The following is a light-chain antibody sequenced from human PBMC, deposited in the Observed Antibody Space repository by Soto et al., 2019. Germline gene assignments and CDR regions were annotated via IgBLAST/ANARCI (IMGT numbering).Light chain of an antibody. CDR1: TGAVTSGNY. Sequence: QAVVTQEPSLTVSPGGTVTLPCGSSTGAVTSGNYPYWFQKKPGQAPRTLIYDTTNKQSWTPARFSGSLLGGKAALTLAGAQTDDEADYYCLLSYSGTNWVFGGGTKVTVL. CDR2: DTT. J-gene: IGLJ3*02. CDR3: LLSYSGTNWV. V-gene: IGLV7-46*01.